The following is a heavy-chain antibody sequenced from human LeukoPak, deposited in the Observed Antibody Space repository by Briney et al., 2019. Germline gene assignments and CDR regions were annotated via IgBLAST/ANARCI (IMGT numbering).Heavy chain of an antibody. CDR1: GYTFTSYG. J-gene: IGHJ3*02. CDR3: ARDAPYYDSSGAFDI. D-gene: IGHD3-22*01. CDR2: ISGNNGNT. Sequence: ASVKVSCKASGYTFTSYGISWVRQAPGQGLEWMGWISGNNGNTNYAQKLQGRVTMTTDTSTSTAYMELRSLRSDDTAVYYCARDAPYYDSSGAFDIWGQGTMVTVSS. V-gene: IGHV1-18*01.